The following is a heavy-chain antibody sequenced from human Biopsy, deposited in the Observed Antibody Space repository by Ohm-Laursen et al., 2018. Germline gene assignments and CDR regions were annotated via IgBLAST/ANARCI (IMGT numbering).Heavy chain of an antibody. Sequence: SETLSLTWTVSGGSISSDYWSWIRQTPGKGLEWIGHIYYSGCTNYNPSLKSRVTISVDTSKNQFSLRLNSVTAADTAVYYCARATNSTGWPYYYFYGMDVWGQGTTVTVSS. J-gene: IGHJ6*02. CDR1: GGSISSDY. CDR3: ARATNSTGWPYYYFYGMDV. CDR2: IYYSGCT. D-gene: IGHD2/OR15-2a*01. V-gene: IGHV4-59*01.